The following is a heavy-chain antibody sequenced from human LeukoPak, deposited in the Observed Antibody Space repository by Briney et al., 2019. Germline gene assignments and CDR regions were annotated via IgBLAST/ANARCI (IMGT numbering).Heavy chain of an antibody. D-gene: IGHD3-3*01. J-gene: IGHJ4*02. CDR3: ARVGRVRFLEWLAENFDY. Sequence: GGSLRLSCAASGFTFDDYGMSWVRQAPGKGLEWVSGINWNGGSTGYADSVKGRFTISRDNAKNSLYLQMNSLRAEDTAVYYCARVGRVRFLEWLAENFDYWGQGTLVTVSS. CDR1: GFTFDDYG. CDR2: INWNGGST. V-gene: IGHV3-20*04.